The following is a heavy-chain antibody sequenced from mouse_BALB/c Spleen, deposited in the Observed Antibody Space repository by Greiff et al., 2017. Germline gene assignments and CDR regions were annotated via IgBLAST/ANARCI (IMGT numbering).Heavy chain of an antibody. Sequence: EVQLVESGPGLVKPSQSLSLTCTVTGYSITSDYAWNWIRQFPGNKLEWMGYISYSGSTSYNPSLKSRISITRDTSKNQFFLQLNSVTTEDTATYYCARRGLPLYAMDYWGQGTSVTVSS. CDR2: ISYSGST. CDR3: ARRGLPLYAMDY. V-gene: IGHV3-2*02. J-gene: IGHJ4*01. CDR1: GYSITSDYA. D-gene: IGHD3-1*01.